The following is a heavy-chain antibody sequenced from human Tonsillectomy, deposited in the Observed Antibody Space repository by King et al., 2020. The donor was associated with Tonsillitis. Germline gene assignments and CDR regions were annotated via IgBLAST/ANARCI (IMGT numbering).Heavy chain of an antibody. CDR2: IYYSGNT. J-gene: IGHJ6*02. V-gene: IGHV4-31*03. Sequence: VQLQESGPGLVKPSQTLSLTCTVSGGSISRGGYFWSWIRQNPGKGLKWIGYIYYSGNTYSNPSLKSRGTISADTSKNQLSLKLSSVTAADTAVYYCARGESHYGMDVWGQGTTVTVSS. CDR3: ARGESHYGMDV. CDR1: GGSISRGGYF.